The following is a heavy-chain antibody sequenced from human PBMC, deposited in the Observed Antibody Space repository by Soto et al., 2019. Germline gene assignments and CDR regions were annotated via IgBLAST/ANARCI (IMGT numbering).Heavy chain of an antibody. CDR1: GFTFSSNA. CDR2: VSGDGYAS. J-gene: IGHJ4*03. V-gene: IGHV3-23*01. CDR3: ANRHYYGSGSFALAT. Sequence: EVRLLESGGGLVQPGGSLRLSCAGSGFTFSSNAMIWVRQAPGKGLEWVSIVSGDGYASDYADSVKGRFTVSRHNSKNTLYLQMNSLRAEDTAVYYCANRHYYGSGSFALATWGQGTLVTVSS. D-gene: IGHD3-10*01.